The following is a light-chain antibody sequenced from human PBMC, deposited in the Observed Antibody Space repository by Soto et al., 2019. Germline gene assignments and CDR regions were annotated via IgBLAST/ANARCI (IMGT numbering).Light chain of an antibody. Sequence: TVLTQSPVTLSLSPGERATLSCRASQSVSGNVAWYQQKPGQAPKLLISGASSRAPGIPDRFSGSGSGADFTLSISRLEPEDFALYYCQHYAAAPITFGQGTRLDI. J-gene: IGKJ5*01. CDR2: GAS. CDR3: QHYAAAPIT. V-gene: IGKV3-20*01. CDR1: QSVSGN.